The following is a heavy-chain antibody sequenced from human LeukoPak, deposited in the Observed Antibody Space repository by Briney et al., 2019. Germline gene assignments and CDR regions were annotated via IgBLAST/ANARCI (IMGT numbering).Heavy chain of an antibody. J-gene: IGHJ4*02. CDR2: IYHSGST. Sequence: PSQTLSLTCTVSGGSISSGDYYWGWIRQPPGKGLEWIGSIYHSGSTYYNPSLKSRVTISVDTSKNQFSLKLSSVTAADTAVYYCARDLLTGGYCSGGSCYDYWGQGTLVTVSS. CDR3: ARDLLTGGYCSGGSCYDY. D-gene: IGHD2-15*01. CDR1: GGSISSGDYY. V-gene: IGHV4-39*07.